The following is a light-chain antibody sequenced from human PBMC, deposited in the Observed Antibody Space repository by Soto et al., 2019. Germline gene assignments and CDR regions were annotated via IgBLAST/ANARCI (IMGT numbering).Light chain of an antibody. CDR1: QLFSSN. CDR2: GSS. J-gene: IGKJ5*01. V-gene: IGKV3-15*01. Sequence: EIVMTQSPATVSGSPWESVTLSCRASQLFSSNLAWYQRRPGQAPRLLIYGSSTRATGVPPRFSGSASGTEFTLTISSLQSEDFGVYYCQKYNDWPRTCGQGTRREIK. CDR3: QKYNDWPRT.